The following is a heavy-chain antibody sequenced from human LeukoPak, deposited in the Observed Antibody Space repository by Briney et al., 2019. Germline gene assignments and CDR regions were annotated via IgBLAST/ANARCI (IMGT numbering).Heavy chain of an antibody. Sequence: GESLKISCKGSGYSFTSYWIAWVRQMPGKGLEWMGIIYPGDSYTTYSPPFQSQVTISADKSISTAYLQWRRLKASDTAMYYCARRSGSDALDIWGQGTMVTVSS. CDR1: GYSFTSYW. J-gene: IGHJ3*02. V-gene: IGHV5-51*01. D-gene: IGHD3-10*01. CDR3: ARRSGSDALDI. CDR2: IYPGDSYT.